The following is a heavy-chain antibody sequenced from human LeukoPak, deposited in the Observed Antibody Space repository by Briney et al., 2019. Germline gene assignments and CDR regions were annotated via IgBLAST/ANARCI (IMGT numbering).Heavy chain of an antibody. CDR3: ARERADLWGSYYFGY. J-gene: IGHJ4*02. V-gene: IGHV4-4*07. CDR1: GGSISSYY. CDR2: IYTSGST. Sequence: TSETLSLTCTVSGGSISSYYWSWIRQPAGKGLEWIGRIYTSGSTNYNPSLKSRVTMSVDTSKNQFPLKLSSVTAADTAVYYCARERADLWGSYYFGYWGQGTLVTVSS. D-gene: IGHD3-16*01.